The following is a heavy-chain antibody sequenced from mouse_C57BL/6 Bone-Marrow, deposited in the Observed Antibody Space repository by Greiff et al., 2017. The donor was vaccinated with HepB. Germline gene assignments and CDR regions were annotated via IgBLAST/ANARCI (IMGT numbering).Heavy chain of an antibody. V-gene: IGHV1-4*01. Sequence: QVQLKQSGAELARPGASVKMSCKASGYTFTSYTMHWVNQRPGQGLEWIGYINPSSGYTKYNQKFKDKATLTADKSSSTAYMQLSSLTSEDSAVYYCARSTTVVATNYWGQGTTLTVSS. J-gene: IGHJ2*01. CDR2: INPSSGYT. CDR3: ARSTTVVATNY. CDR1: GYTFTSYT. D-gene: IGHD1-1*01.